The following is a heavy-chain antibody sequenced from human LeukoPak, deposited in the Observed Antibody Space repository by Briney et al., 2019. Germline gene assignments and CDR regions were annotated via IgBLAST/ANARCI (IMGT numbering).Heavy chain of an antibody. CDR3: AKDGWYYDSSGLGAFDV. V-gene: IGHV3-23*01. D-gene: IGHD3-22*01. CDR2: ISASGGST. Sequence: PGGSLRLSCAASGFTSGFTFSTYAISWVRQAPGKGLGWVFTISASGGSTYYADSVKGRFTISRDNSKNHLYLQMDTLRADETAVYYCAKDGWYYDSSGLGAFDVWGQGAMVTVSS. J-gene: IGHJ3*01. CDR1: GFTFSTYA.